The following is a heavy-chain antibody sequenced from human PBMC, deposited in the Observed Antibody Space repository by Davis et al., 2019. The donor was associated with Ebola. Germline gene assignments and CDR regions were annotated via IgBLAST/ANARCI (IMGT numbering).Heavy chain of an antibody. CDR3: AKDMRLLWFGELLKGFAFDI. CDR2: ISGSGGST. V-gene: IGHV3-23*01. Sequence: PGGSLRPSCAASGFTLSSFAISWVRQAPGKGLEWVSAISGSGGSTYYADSVKGRFTISRDNSKNTLYLQMNSLRAEDTAVYYCAKDMRLLWFGELLKGFAFDIWGQGTMVTVSS. J-gene: IGHJ3*02. CDR1: GFTLSSFA. D-gene: IGHD3-10*01.